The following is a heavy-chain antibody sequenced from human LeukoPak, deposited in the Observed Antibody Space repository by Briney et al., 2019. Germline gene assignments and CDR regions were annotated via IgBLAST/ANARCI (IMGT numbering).Heavy chain of an antibody. D-gene: IGHD3-3*01. CDR2: MNPISGNT. Sequence: GASVKVSCKASGYTFTSYDINWVRQATGQGLEWMGWMNPISGNTGYAQKFQGRVTMTRNTSISTAYMELSSLRSEDTAVYYCARRRVFWSGYYTGDHYYYYGMDVWGQGTTVTVSS. J-gene: IGHJ6*02. CDR1: GYTFTSYD. V-gene: IGHV1-8*01. CDR3: ARRRVFWSGYYTGDHYYYYGMDV.